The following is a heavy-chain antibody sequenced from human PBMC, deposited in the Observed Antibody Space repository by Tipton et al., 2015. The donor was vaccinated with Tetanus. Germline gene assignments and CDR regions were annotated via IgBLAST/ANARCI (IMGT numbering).Heavy chain of an antibody. CDR2: IYYSGST. CDR3: ARDQARGARGWNYFDY. Sequence: TLSLTCTVSGGSIGSGGYYWSWIRQHPGKGLEWIGDIYYSGSTYYSPSLKSRVTISVDTSKNQFSLKLNSVTAADTAVYYCARDQARGARGWNYFDYWGQGTLVTVSS. V-gene: IGHV4-31*03. CDR1: GGSIGSGGYY. J-gene: IGHJ4*02. D-gene: IGHD1-26*01.